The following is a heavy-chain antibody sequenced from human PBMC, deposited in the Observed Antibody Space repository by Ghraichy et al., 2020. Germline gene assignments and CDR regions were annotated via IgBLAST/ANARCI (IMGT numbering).Heavy chain of an antibody. V-gene: IGHV4-59*01. D-gene: IGHD3-10*01. Sequence: SETLSLTCTVSGGSISNYYWSWIRQPPGKGLEYIGYIYYKGNTNYNPSLKSRLTMSVDTSKNQFSLKLSSVTAADTAMYYCARHYGSGTYPLDYWGQGILVTVSS. CDR1: GGSISNYY. CDR2: IYYKGNT. J-gene: IGHJ4*02. CDR3: ARHYGSGTYPLDY.